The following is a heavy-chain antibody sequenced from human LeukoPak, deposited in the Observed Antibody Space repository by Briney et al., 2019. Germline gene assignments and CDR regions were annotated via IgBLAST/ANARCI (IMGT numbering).Heavy chain of an antibody. J-gene: IGHJ4*02. V-gene: IGHV3-30*03. CDR3: ARDGPYVPNYYFDY. Sequence: GGSLRLSCAASGFTFSSYSMNWVRQAPGKGLEWVAVISYDGSNKYYADSVKGRFTISRDNSKNTLYLQMNSLRAEDTAVYYCARDGPYVPNYYFDYWGQGTLVTVSS. D-gene: IGHD2-2*01. CDR1: GFTFSSYS. CDR2: ISYDGSNK.